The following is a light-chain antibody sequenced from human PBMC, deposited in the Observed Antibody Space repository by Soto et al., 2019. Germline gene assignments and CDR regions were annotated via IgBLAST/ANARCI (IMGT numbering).Light chain of an antibody. CDR2: GAS. V-gene: IGKV1-9*01. Sequence: DIQLTQSPSXLSASVGDRVTITCRASQGVSTYLVWYQQKPGKAPKILIYGASTLQSGVPSRFTGSGSGTAFTLTISSLQPDDFATYYCQQINSYPRTFGQGTKVDIK. CDR3: QQINSYPRT. CDR1: QGVSTY. J-gene: IGKJ1*01.